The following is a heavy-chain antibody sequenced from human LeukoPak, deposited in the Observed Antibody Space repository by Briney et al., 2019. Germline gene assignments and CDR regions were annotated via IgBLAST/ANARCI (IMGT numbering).Heavy chain of an antibody. Sequence: SVKVSCKASGGIFTSYAFSWVRQAPGQGLEWMGRVIPMFHTVSYAQKFQGRVTITTDDSTSTAHMELSSLTSEDTAVCFCARDAYSYYFDFWGRGTLVTVSS. CDR3: ARDAYSYYFDF. J-gene: IGHJ4*02. CDR1: GGIFTSYA. CDR2: VIPMFHTV. V-gene: IGHV1-69*05. D-gene: IGHD2-15*01.